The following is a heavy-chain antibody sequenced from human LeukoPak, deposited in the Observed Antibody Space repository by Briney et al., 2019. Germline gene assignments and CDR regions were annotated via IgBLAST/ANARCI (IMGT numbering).Heavy chain of an antibody. J-gene: IGHJ4*02. Sequence: GGSLRLSCAASGFTFSSYAMHWVRQAPGKGLEWVAVISYDGSNKYYADSVKGRFTISRDNSKNTLYLQMNSLRAEDTAVYYCARALYIVGATVGFDYWGQGTLVTVSS. V-gene: IGHV3-30-3*01. CDR1: GFTFSSYA. CDR3: ARALYIVGATVGFDY. CDR2: ISYDGSNK. D-gene: IGHD1-26*01.